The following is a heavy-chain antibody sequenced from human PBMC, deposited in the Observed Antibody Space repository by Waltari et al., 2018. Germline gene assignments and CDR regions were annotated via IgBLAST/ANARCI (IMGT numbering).Heavy chain of an antibody. J-gene: IGHJ4*02. CDR3: ASDKAARPLDY. V-gene: IGHV1-2*06. CDR1: GYTFTGYY. CDR2: INPNRGGT. Sequence: QVQLVQSGAEVKKPGASVKVSCKASGYTFTGYYMHWVRQAPGQGLEWMGRINPNRGGTNYAQKFQGRVTMTRDTSISTAYMELSRLRSDDTAVYYCASDKAARPLDYWGQGTLVTVSS. D-gene: IGHD6-6*01.